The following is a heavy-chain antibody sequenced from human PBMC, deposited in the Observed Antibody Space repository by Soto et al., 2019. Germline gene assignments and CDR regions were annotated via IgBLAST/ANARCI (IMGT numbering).Heavy chain of an antibody. CDR3: VRDGTKTLRDWFDP. CDR2: IYATGTT. CDR1: GASISGFY. Sequence: SETLSLTCTVSGASISGFYWSWIRKSAGKGLEWIGRIYATGTTDYNPSLKSRVMMSVDTSKKRFSLKLRSVTAADTAAYYCVRDGTKTLRDWFDPWGQGISVTVSS. V-gene: IGHV4-4*07. J-gene: IGHJ5*02. D-gene: IGHD1-1*01.